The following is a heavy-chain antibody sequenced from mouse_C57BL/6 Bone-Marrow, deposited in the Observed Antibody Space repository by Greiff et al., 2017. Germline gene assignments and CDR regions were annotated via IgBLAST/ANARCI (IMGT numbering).Heavy chain of an antibody. Sequence: QVQLQQSGAELVKPGASVKMSCKASGYTFTSYWITWVKQRPGQGLEWIGAIYPGSGSTNYNEKFKSKATLTVDTSSSTAYMQISNLTSDDSAVYYCASTPLYYGISFWYVDVWGTGTTVTVSS. CDR1: GYTFTSYW. CDR2: IYPGSGST. V-gene: IGHV1-55*01. CDR3: ASTPLYYGISFWYVDV. D-gene: IGHD2-1*01. J-gene: IGHJ1*03.